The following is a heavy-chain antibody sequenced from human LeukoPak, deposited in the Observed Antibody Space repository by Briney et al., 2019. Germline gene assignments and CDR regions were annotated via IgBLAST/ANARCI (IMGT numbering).Heavy chain of an antibody. Sequence: PGGSLRLSCAASGFTFRSYWMHWVRQAPGKGLVWVSRIKSDGSSTTYADSVKGRFTISRDNAKNTLYLQMNGLRGEDTGVYYCARDAAGLDYWGQGTLVTVSS. CDR3: ARDAAGLDY. J-gene: IGHJ4*02. CDR1: GFTFRSYW. V-gene: IGHV3-74*01. D-gene: IGHD1-14*01. CDR2: IKSDGSST.